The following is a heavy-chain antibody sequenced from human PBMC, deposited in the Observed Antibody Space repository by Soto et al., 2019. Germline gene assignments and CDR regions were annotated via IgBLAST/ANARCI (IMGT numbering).Heavy chain of an antibody. D-gene: IGHD3-22*01. V-gene: IGHV3-23*04. Sequence: VQLVESGGGLVMPGESLRLSCAASGFTFSDHYMSWIRQAPGKGLEWVSAISGSGGSTYYADSVKGRFTISRDNSKNTLYLQMNSLRAEDTAVYYCAKDQRVVVSTGALDYWGQGNLVTVSA. J-gene: IGHJ4*02. CDR2: ISGSGGST. CDR1: GFTFSDHY. CDR3: AKDQRVVVSTGALDY.